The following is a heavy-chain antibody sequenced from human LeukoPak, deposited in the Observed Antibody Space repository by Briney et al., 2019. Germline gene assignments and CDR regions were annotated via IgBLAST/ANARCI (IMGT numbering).Heavy chain of an antibody. CDR1: GFTFSSYS. D-gene: IGHD3-3*01. J-gene: IGHJ5*02. Sequence: PGGSLRLSCAASGFTFSSYSMNWVRQAPGKGLEWVSSISSSSSYIYYADSVKGRFTISRDNAKNSPYLQMNSLRAEDTAVYYCASAVYDFWSGYYDPNWFDPWGQGTLVTVSS. CDR2: ISSSSSYI. V-gene: IGHV3-21*01. CDR3: ASAVYDFWSGYYDPNWFDP.